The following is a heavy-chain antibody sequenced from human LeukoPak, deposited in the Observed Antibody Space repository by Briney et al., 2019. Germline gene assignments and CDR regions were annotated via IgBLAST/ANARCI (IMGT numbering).Heavy chain of an antibody. CDR3: ARVGACSGGSCYYYYYGLDV. CDR1: GFTFDDYA. Sequence: GGSLRLSCAASGFTFDDYAMHWVRQAPGKGLEWVSLISGDGGSTYYADSVKGRFTVSRDNSKNSLYLQMNSLRAEDTAVYHCARVGACSGGSCYYYYYGLDVWGQGTTVTVSS. J-gene: IGHJ6*02. V-gene: IGHV3-43*02. CDR2: ISGDGGST. D-gene: IGHD2-15*01.